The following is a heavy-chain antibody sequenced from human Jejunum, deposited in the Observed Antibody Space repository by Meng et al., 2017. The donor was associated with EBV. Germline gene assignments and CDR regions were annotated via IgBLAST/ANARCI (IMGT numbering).Heavy chain of an antibody. CDR3: ARDLGSGNYYGY. J-gene: IGHJ4*02. D-gene: IGHD3-10*01. V-gene: IGHV3-74*01. Sequence: VRLVVFGGSLVPPGGTLVLSVIASVFIFSSSWMHWARQTPGKGLVWVSHINHEGSFTNYADSVKGRFTISRDDAKNTLYLQMNSLRAEDTAVYYCARDLGSGNYYGYWGQGTLVTVSS. CDR1: VFIFSSSW. CDR2: INHEGSFT.